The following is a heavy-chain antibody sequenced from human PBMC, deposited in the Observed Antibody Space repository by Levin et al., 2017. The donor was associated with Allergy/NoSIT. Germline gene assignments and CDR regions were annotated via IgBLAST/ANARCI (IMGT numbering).Heavy chain of an antibody. Sequence: SETLSLTCTVSDDSINYYYWSWIRQPPGKGLEWIGYIYYTGSTSYNPSLKSRVTISVDTSKNQFSLKLTSVTAADTAMYYCARGTFDWINYWYFALWGRGTLVTVSS. D-gene: IGHD3-9*01. CDR3: ARGTFDWINYWYFAL. V-gene: IGHV4-59*01. J-gene: IGHJ2*01. CDR1: DDSINYYY. CDR2: IYYTGST.